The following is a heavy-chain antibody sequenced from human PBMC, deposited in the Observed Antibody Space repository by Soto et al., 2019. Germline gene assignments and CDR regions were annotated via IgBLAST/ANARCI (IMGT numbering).Heavy chain of an antibody. Sequence: PGGSLRLSCAASGFTVSSNYMSWVRQAPGKGLEWVSVIYSGGSTYYADSVKGRFTISRDNSKNTLYLQMNSLRAEDTAVYYCARELYSGYGDYFDYWGQGTLVTVSS. CDR2: IYSGGST. V-gene: IGHV3-66*01. CDR3: ARELYSGYGDYFDY. D-gene: IGHD5-12*01. CDR1: GFTVSSNY. J-gene: IGHJ4*02.